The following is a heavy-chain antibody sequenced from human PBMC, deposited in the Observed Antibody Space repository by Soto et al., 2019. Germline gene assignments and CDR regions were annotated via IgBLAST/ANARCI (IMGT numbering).Heavy chain of an antibody. V-gene: IGHV3-49*03. D-gene: IGHD1-26*01. CDR3: TRTEWELLGGNFDY. CDR2: IRSKAYGGTT. Sequence: GGSLRLSCTASGFTFGDYAMSWFRQAPGKGLEWVGFIRSKAYGGTTEYAASVKGRFTISRDDSKSIAYLQMNSLKTEDTAVYYCTRTEWELLGGNFDYWGQGTLVTVSS. CDR1: GFTFGDYA. J-gene: IGHJ4*02.